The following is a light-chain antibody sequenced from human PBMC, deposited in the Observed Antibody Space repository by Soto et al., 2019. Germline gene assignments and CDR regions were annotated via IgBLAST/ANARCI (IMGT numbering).Light chain of an antibody. V-gene: IGKV3-20*01. J-gene: IGKJ1*01. CDR3: QQYGSSTT. CDR2: GAS. Sequence: EMVLTQSPGTLSLSQGERATLSCSASQSVSSSYLAWYQQKPGQAPRLLIYGASSRATGIPDRFSGSGSGTDFTLTISRMEPEDFAVYYCQQYGSSTTFSHGTKVEIK. CDR1: QSVSSSY.